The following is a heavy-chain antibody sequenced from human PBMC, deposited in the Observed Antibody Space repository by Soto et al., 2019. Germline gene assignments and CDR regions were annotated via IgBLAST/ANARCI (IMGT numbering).Heavy chain of an antibody. CDR2: ISYDGSKK. J-gene: IGHJ4*02. V-gene: IGHV3-30*03. D-gene: IGHD1-26*01. Sequence: QVQLVESGGGVVQPGRSLRLSCAASGFTFSTYGMHWVRQAPGKGLEWVAAISYDGSKKYYADSVTGRFTISRDNSENTLYLQMNSLRAEDTAMYYCAPLGVGAQDNYWGQGTLVTVSS. CDR1: GFTFSTYG. CDR3: APLGVGAQDNY.